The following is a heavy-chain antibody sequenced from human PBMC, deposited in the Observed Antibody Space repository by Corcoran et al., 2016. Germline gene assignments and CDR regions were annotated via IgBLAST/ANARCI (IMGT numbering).Heavy chain of an antibody. CDR2: ITAVNAVT. J-gene: IGHJ4*02. CDR1: GYTFTDYA. CDR3: ARWNGFSRGFDY. D-gene: IGHD3-3*01. Sequence: QVQLVQSGAEVKKPGASVKVSCKASGYTFTDYAVNWVRQAPGQRLEWLGWITAVNAVTKYEQRFQGRFTITRDTSATTVHMELSGLTSEDTAVYSCARWNGFSRGFDYWGQGTLVTVSS. V-gene: IGHV1-3*01.